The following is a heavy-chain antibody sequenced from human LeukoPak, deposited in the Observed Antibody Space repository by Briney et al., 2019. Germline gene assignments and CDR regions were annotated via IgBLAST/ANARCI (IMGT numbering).Heavy chain of an antibody. V-gene: IGHV3-74*01. Sequence: QSGGSLRLSCAASGFTLRNSWMHWVRQAPGKGLVWVSRIINDGSATNYADSVKGRFTISRDYAKNMVYLQMDSLRAEDTAVYYCARDRGYASDYWGQGTLVTVSS. CDR3: ARDRGYASDY. J-gene: IGHJ4*02. D-gene: IGHD5-18*01. CDR1: GFTLRNSW. CDR2: IINDGSAT.